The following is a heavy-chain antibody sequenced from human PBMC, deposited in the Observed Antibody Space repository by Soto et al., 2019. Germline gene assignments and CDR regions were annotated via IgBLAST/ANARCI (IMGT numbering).Heavy chain of an antibody. CDR2: IIPIFGTA. D-gene: IGHD2-2*01. CDR3: ARSLVVPASNYYYGMDV. J-gene: IGHJ6*02. V-gene: IGHV1-69*13. Sequence: SVKVSCKASGGTFSSYAISWVRQAPGQGLEWMGGIIPIFGTANYAQKLQGRVTITADESTSTAYLQWSSLKASDTAMYYCARSLVVPASNYYYGMDVWGQGTTVTVSS. CDR1: GGTFSSYA.